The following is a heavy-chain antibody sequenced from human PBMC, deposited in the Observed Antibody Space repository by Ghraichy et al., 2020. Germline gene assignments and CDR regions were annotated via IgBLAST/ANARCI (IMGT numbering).Heavy chain of an antibody. CDR1: GGSISSSSYY. CDR3: ARLRLYDSSGYIDY. V-gene: IGHV4-39*01. D-gene: IGHD3-22*01. Sequence: ESLNISCTVSGGSISSSSYYWGWIRQPPGKGLEWIGSIYYSGSTYYNPSLKSRVTISVDTSKNQFSLKLSSVTAADTAVYYCARLRLYDSSGYIDYWGQGTLVTVSS. J-gene: IGHJ4*02. CDR2: IYYSGST.